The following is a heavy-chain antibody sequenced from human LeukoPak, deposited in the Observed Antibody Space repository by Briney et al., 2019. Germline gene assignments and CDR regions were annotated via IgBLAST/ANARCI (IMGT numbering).Heavy chain of an antibody. Sequence: GASVKVSCKASGYTFTSYDINWVRQATGQGLEWMGWMNPNSGNTGYAQKFQGRVTITRNTSISTAYMELSSLRSEDTAVYYCARVSDASGYGGADYXGQGTLVTVSS. D-gene: IGHD5-12*01. CDR2: MNPNSGNT. CDR3: ARVSDASGYGGADY. V-gene: IGHV1-8*03. CDR1: GYTFTSYD. J-gene: IGHJ4*02.